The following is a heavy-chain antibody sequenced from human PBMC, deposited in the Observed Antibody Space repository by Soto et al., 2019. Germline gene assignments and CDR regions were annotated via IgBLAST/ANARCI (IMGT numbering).Heavy chain of an antibody. CDR3: ARVRRNYADLFDAFDI. D-gene: IGHD2-2*01. CDR1: GGSISSYY. V-gene: IGHV4-59*01. Sequence: SETLSLTCTVSGGSISSYYWSWIRQPPGKGLEWIGYIYYSGSTNYNPSLKSRVTISVDTSKNQFSLKLSSVTAADTAMYYCARVRRNYADLFDAFDIWGQGTMVTVSS. J-gene: IGHJ3*02. CDR2: IYYSGST.